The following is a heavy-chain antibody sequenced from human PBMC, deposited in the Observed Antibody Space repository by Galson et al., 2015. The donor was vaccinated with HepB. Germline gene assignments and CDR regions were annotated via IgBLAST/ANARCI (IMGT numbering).Heavy chain of an antibody. CDR2: ISAYNGDT. J-gene: IGHJ2*01. Sequence: QSGAEVKEPGTSVKVSCKASGYTFNTHGIGWVRQAPGQGLDWMGWISAYNGDTNYAQKFQGRVTMTTDTSTSTAYMELRSLRSDDTAVYYCARVGYCSSTSCYRYFDLWGRGTLVTVSS. CDR1: GYTFNTHG. D-gene: IGHD2-2*02. V-gene: IGHV1-18*01. CDR3: ARVGYCSSTSCYRYFDL.